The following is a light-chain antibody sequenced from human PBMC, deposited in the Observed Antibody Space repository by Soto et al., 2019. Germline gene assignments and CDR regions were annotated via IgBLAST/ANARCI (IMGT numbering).Light chain of an antibody. J-gene: IGLJ2*01. Sequence: QSVLTQPASVSGYPGQSITISCTGTGSGVGTYSFVSWYQQRPGKAPKLIIYDVSNRPSGVSTRFSGSKSVNTASLTISGLQADDEADYYCSSYTYNTAIFGGGTKVTVL. CDR3: SSYTYNTAI. CDR2: DVS. CDR1: GSGVGTYSF. V-gene: IGLV2-14*01.